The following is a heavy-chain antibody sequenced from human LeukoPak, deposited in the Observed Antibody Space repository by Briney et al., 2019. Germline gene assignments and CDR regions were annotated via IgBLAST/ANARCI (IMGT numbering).Heavy chain of an antibody. CDR2: VDPEDGET. V-gene: IGHV1-69-2*01. J-gene: IGHJ5*02. CDR1: GYTFTDYY. Sequence: GASVKVSCKASGYTFTDYYMHWVQQAPGKGLEWMGRVDPEDGETIYAEKFQGRVTITADTSTDTAYMELSSLRSEDTAVYYCATDGNTMVRGVMGLFLTTWGQGTLVTVSS. CDR3: ATDGNTMVRGVMGLFLTT. D-gene: IGHD3-10*01.